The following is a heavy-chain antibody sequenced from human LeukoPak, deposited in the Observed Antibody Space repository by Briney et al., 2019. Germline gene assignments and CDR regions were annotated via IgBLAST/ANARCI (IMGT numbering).Heavy chain of an antibody. CDR3: AKDINWASFES. D-gene: IGHD7-27*01. J-gene: IGHJ4*02. V-gene: IGHV3-21*04. CDR1: GFTFSNYN. Sequence: PGGSLRLSCAASGFTFSNYNMNWVRQAPGKGLEWVSSISSSSSYIYYADSVKGRFTISRDNSKNTLYLQMNSLRAEDTALYYCAKDINWASFESWGQGTLVTVSS. CDR2: ISSSSSYI.